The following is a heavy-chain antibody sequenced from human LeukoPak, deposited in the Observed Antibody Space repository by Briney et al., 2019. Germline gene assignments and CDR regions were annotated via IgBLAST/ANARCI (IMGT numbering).Heavy chain of an antibody. V-gene: IGHV1-46*01. D-gene: IGHD6-6*01. J-gene: IGHJ5*02. CDR2: INPSGGST. Sequence: ASVKVSCKASGYTFTSYYMHWVRQAPGQGLEWMGIINPSGGSTSYAQKFQGRVTITADKSTSTAYMELSSLRSEDTAVYYCARGALIAARLNWFDPWGQGTLVTVSS. CDR1: GYTFTSYY. CDR3: ARGALIAARLNWFDP.